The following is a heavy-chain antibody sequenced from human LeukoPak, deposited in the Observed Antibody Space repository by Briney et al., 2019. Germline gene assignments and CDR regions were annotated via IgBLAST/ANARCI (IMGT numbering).Heavy chain of an antibody. CDR1: GFTFDDYA. D-gene: IGHD6-13*01. CDR3: VKVTAAGFVDH. J-gene: IGHJ4*02. Sequence: GGSLRLSCAASGFTFDDYAMHWVRQAPGKGLEWVSGIGWNSGGIVYADSVKGRFTISRDNAKNSLYLQMNSLGAEDTAFYYCVKVTAAGFVDHWGRGTLVTVSS. CDR2: IGWNSGGI. V-gene: IGHV3-9*01.